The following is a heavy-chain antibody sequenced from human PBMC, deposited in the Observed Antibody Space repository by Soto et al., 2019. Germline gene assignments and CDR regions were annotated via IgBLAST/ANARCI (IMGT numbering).Heavy chain of an antibody. Sequence: VGSLRLSCAASGFPFNSYSMNWVRQAPGKGLEWVSSISSSSTYIYYVGSVRGRFTISRDNAKNSLYLQMNSLRAEDTAIYYCARDLDGDALDVWGQGTTVTVS. CDR1: GFPFNSYS. CDR2: ISSSSTYI. D-gene: IGHD7-27*01. CDR3: ARDLDGDALDV. V-gene: IGHV3-21*01. J-gene: IGHJ6*02.